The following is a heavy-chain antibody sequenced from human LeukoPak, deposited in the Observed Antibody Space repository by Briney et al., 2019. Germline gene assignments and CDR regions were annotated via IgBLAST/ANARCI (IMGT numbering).Heavy chain of an antibody. CDR3: ARGPYGLRFLEWSRPGDYYYMDV. CDR2: INRDGSEK. CDR1: GFTFSNYW. V-gene: IGHV3-7*01. D-gene: IGHD3-3*01. Sequence: QPGRSLRLSCAASGFTFSNYWMSWVRQAPGKGLEWVANINRDGSEKYYVDSVKGRFTISRDNAKNSLYLQMNSLRAEDTAVYYCARGPYGLRFLEWSRPGDYYYMDVWGKGTTVTVSS. J-gene: IGHJ6*03.